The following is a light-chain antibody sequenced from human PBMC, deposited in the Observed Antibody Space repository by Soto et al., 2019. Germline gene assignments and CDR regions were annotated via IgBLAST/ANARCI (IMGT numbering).Light chain of an antibody. CDR3: QQYTSYWT. CDR2: KAS. Sequence: DIQMTQSPSTLSASVGDRVTITCRASQSLSSRLAWYQQKPGKAPKLLIYKASSLESGVPSRFSGSGSGTEFTLTISSLQPDDFATYYCQQYTSYWTFGQGTKVEIK. J-gene: IGKJ1*01. V-gene: IGKV1-5*03. CDR1: QSLSSR.